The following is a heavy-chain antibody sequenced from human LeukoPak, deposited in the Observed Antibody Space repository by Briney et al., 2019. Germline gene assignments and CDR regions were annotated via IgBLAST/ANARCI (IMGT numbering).Heavy chain of an antibody. V-gene: IGHV1-69*04. Sequence: SVKVSCKASGGTFSSYAISWVRQAPGQGLEWMGRIIPIFGIANYAQKYQGRVTITADKSTSTAYMELSSLRSEDTAVYYCAGAGGRDTAMVPSFDYWGQGTLVTVSS. D-gene: IGHD5-18*01. CDR1: GGTFSSYA. CDR3: AGAGGRDTAMVPSFDY. J-gene: IGHJ4*02. CDR2: IIPIFGIA.